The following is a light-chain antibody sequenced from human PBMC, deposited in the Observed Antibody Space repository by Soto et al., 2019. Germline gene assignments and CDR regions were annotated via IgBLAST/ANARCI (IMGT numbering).Light chain of an antibody. J-gene: IGLJ1*01. CDR3: ASLTTTSVV. CDR1: SSDVGAYNL. CDR2: EVS. V-gene: IGLV2-14*01. Sequence: QSVLTQPASVSGSPGQSITLSCTGPSSDVGAYNLLSWYQHHPGKAPKLLISEVSNRPSGVSDRFSGSKYGNPASLAISGLQAEDEADYYCASLTTTSVVFGTGTKATVL.